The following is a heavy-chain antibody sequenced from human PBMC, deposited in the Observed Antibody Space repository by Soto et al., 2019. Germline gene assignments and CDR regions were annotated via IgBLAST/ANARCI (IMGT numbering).Heavy chain of an antibody. CDR1: GFTFSSYG. Sequence: QEQLVESGGGVVQPGRSLRLSCAASGFTFSSYGMRWVRQAPGKGLEWVAVIWYDGSNKYYADSVKGRFTISRDNSKNTLYLQTNSLRAEDTAVYHCARGLDYYGSGSYYNPNNYYYYGMDVWGQGTTVTVSS. CDR2: IWYDGSNK. J-gene: IGHJ6*02. CDR3: ARGLDYYGSGSYYNPNNYYYYGMDV. D-gene: IGHD3-10*01. V-gene: IGHV3-33*01.